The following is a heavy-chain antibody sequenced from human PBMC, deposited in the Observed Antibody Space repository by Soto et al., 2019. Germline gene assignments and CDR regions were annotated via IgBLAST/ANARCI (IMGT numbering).Heavy chain of an antibody. D-gene: IGHD3-16*01. V-gene: IGHV3-48*01. Sequence: EVQLVESGGGLVQPGGSLRLSCATSGFILSDCAMNWVRQAPGKGLEWVSYISSSSSVIDYADSVKGRFTVSRDNARNSLYLQMNSLRAEDTAVYYCARDLRWGSNWYYYMDVWGKGTTVNVSS. CDR2: ISSSSSVI. CDR3: ARDLRWGSNWYYYMDV. CDR1: GFILSDCA. J-gene: IGHJ6*03.